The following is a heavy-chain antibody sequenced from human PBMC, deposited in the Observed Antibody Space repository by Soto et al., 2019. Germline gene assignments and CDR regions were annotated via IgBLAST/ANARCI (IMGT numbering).Heavy chain of an antibody. CDR1: GYTFTSNY. J-gene: IGHJ4*02. CDR3: ARGTNFDY. CDR2: INPGDGST. Sequence: QVQLLQSGAEVKKPGASVKVSCRSSGYTFTSNYIHWVRQAPGQGLEWMGVINPGDGSTSYAQKLQGRVTMTRDTSTSTVNMELSSLESEDTAVFYCARGTNFDYWGQGTLVTVSS. V-gene: IGHV1-46*01.